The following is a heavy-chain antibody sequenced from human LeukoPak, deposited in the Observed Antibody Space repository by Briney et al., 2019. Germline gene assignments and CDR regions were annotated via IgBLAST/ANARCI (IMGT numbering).Heavy chain of an antibody. J-gene: IGHJ3*02. CDR3: AREDYGGVNVCAI. D-gene: IGHD4-23*01. V-gene: IGHV3-21*01. CDR1: GFTFSSYS. CDR2: ISSSSSYI. Sequence: GESLRLSWAASGFTFSSYSMNWVRQAPGKGLEWVSSISSSSSYIYYADSVKGRFTISTDHAKNPLYLQMNSLRAEGPAVSYCAREDYGGVNVCAIGGEGTIVTVSS.